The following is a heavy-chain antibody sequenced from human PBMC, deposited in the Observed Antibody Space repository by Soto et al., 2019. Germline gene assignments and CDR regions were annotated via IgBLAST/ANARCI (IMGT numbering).Heavy chain of an antibody. CDR1: DFSFTSHG. V-gene: IGHV1-18*04. CDR2: ISLYNGNT. Sequence: ASVKVSCKAYDFSFTSHGISWVRQAPGQGLEWMGWISLYNGNTNYAQQFQGRVTMTTDTSTSTAYMELRSLRSDDTAVYHCTTSPWGVWGAQGTLVTVSS. CDR3: TTSPWGVW. J-gene: IGHJ1*01. D-gene: IGHD3-16*01.